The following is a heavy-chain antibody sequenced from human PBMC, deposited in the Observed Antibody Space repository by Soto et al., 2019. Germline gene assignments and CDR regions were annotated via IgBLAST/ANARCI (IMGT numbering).Heavy chain of an antibody. CDR1: GDSISTFY. CDR3: ARGRTVRNYADDSSDYFYFFDY. J-gene: IGHJ4*02. V-gene: IGHV4-59*01. Sequence: XGTLALTCTVSGDSISTFYWGWIRQSPGKELEWIGYVYYTGSTNYNPSLKSRVTISVDRSKNQFSLKLTSANAAETAVYYCARGRTVRNYADDSSDYFYFFDYWGQGTQVTVSS. CDR2: VYYTGST. D-gene: IGHD3-22*01.